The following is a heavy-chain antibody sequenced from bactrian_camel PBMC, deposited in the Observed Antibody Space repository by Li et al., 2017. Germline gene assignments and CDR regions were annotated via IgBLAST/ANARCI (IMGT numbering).Heavy chain of an antibody. V-gene: IGHV3S63*01. CDR1: GLNQRNYC. D-gene: IGHD1*01. CDR2: ISGADGRT. CDR3: GADPPATWCRPKASFGY. J-gene: IGHJ6*01. Sequence: HVQLVESGGGSVQAGGSLRLSCSASGLNQRNYCVAWFRQRPGKEREGIASISGADGRTYYADSVKGRFTISQDNAQNTIYLQMDNLKPEDTAMYYCGADPPATWCRPKASFGYLGQGTQVTVS.